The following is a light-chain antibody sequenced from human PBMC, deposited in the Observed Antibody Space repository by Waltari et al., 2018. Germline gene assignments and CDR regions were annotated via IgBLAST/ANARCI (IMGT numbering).Light chain of an antibody. J-gene: IGKJ2*01. Sequence: EVVMTQSPATLSVSPGERAPLSCRARQSVSRSLAWYQQKPGQGPRLLIHGASTRATGIPARFSGSGSETEFTLTISSLQSEDVAIYYCQQYDNWPPFTFGQGTKLEIK. CDR2: GAS. CDR1: QSVSRS. CDR3: QQYDNWPPFT. V-gene: IGKV3-15*01.